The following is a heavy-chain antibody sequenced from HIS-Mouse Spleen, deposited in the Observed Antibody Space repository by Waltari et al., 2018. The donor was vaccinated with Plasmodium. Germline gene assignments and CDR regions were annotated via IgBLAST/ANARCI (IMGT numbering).Heavy chain of an antibody. J-gene: IGHJ4*02. D-gene: IGHD2-21*02. V-gene: IGHV4-34*01. CDR2: INHSGST. CDR3: ARGRHIVVVTAPRGFFDY. Sequence: QVQLQQWGAGLLKPSETLSLTCAVYGGSFSGYYWSWIRQPPGKGLEWIGEINHSGSTNYNPSFKSRVTRSVDTSKNQFSLKLSSVTAADTAVYYCARGRHIVVVTAPRGFFDYWGQGTLVTVSS. CDR1: GGSFSGYY.